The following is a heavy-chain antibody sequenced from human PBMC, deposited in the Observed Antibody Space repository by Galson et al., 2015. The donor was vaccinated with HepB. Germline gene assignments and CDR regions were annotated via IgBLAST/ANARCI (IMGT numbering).Heavy chain of an antibody. CDR3: SRSPLLFLYWLPYDDYYYMDV. J-gene: IGHJ6*03. CDR1: GYTFTDYV. Sequence: SVKVSCKASGYTFTDYVVNWVRQAPGQGLEWMGWMNTNTGKPTYAPGFAGRFVFSLDTSVTTAYLQISSLETYDTAVYYCSRSPLLFLYWLPYDDYYYMDVWGEGTTVTVSS. V-gene: IGHV7-4-1*02. CDR2: MNTNTGKP. D-gene: IGHD3-3*01.